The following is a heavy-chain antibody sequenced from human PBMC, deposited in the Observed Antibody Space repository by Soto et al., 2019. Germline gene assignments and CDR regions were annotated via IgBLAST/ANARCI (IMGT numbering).Heavy chain of an antibody. CDR2: ISYDGSNK. CDR3: AREDSYGYGYYFDY. J-gene: IGHJ4*02. V-gene: IGHV3-30-3*01. Sequence: QVQLVESGGGVVQPGRSLRLSCAASGFTFSSYAMHWVRQAPGKGLEWVAVISYDGSNKYYADSVKGRFTISRDNSKNTLYLQMNSLRAEDTAVYYCAREDSYGYGYYFDYWGQGTLVTVSS. D-gene: IGHD5-18*01. CDR1: GFTFSSYA.